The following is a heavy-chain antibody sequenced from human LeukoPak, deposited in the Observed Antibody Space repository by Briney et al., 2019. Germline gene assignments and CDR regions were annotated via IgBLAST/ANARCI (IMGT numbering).Heavy chain of an antibody. CDR3: AREMATIKYYYYYYMDV. J-gene: IGHJ6*03. CDR1: GHTFTSYY. CDR2: INPSGGST. V-gene: IGHV1-46*01. Sequence: GASVKVSCKASGHTFTSYYMHWVRQAPGQGLEWMGIINPSGGSTSYAQKFQGRVTMTRDTSTSTVYMELSSLRSEDTAVYYCAREMATIKYYYYYYMDVWGKGTTVTISS. D-gene: IGHD5-24*01.